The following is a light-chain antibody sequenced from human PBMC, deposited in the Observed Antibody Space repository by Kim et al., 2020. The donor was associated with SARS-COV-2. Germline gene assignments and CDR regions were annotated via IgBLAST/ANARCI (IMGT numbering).Light chain of an antibody. CDR1: QSVSSSY. CDR3: QQYGSSPLT. J-gene: IGKJ4*01. V-gene: IGKV3-20*01. Sequence: LSPGERATLACRASQSVSSSYLAWYQQKPGRAPRLLIYGASSRATGIPDRFSGSGSGTDFTLTISRLEPEDFAVYYCQQYGSSPLTFGGGTKVEIK. CDR2: GAS.